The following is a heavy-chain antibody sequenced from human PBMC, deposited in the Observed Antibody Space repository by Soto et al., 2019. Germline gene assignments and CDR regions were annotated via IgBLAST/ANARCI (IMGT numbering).Heavy chain of an antibody. V-gene: IGHV1-69-2*01. CDR2: VDPEDGET. Sequence: ASVKVSCKVSGYTFTDYYMHWVQQAPGKGLELMGLVDPEDGETIYAEKFQGRVTITADTSTDTAYMELSSLRSEDTAVYYCAITPHQGGFDYWGQGTLVTVYS. J-gene: IGHJ4*02. CDR3: AITPHQGGFDY. CDR1: GYTFTDYY.